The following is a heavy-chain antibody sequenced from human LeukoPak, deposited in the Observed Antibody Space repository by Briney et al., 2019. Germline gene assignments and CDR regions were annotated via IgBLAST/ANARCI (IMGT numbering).Heavy chain of an antibody. D-gene: IGHD3-22*01. Sequence: SETLSLTCTASGGSISSTSYYWGWIRQPPGKGLEWIGSIYYSGSTYYNPSLKSRVTISVDTSKNQFSLKLSSVTAADTAVYYCARDGDSSGYFDYWGQGTLVTVSS. J-gene: IGHJ4*02. CDR1: GGSISSTSYY. CDR3: ARDGDSSGYFDY. CDR2: IYYSGST. V-gene: IGHV4-39*07.